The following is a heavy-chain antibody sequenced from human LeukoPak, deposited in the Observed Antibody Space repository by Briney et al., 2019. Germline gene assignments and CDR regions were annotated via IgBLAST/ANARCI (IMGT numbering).Heavy chain of an antibody. Sequence: GGSLRLSCAASGFTFSSYGMNWVRQVPGKGLEWVAVIWFDGSNTYYADSVKGRFTISRDNSKNTLYLQMNSLRAEDTAVYYCAKGGTVTTFYSAYYFDYWGQGTLVTVSS. CDR3: AKGGTVTTFYSAYYFDY. D-gene: IGHD4-17*01. J-gene: IGHJ4*02. CDR2: IWFDGSNT. V-gene: IGHV3-33*06. CDR1: GFTFSSYG.